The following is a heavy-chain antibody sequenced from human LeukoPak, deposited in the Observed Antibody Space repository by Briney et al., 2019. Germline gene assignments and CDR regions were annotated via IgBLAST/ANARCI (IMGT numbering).Heavy chain of an antibody. CDR1: GFPFSDYF. D-gene: IGHD3-22*01. V-gene: IGHV3-21*06. CDR2: ISGRSADI. J-gene: IGHJ4*02. CDR3: ARRGYHDSSGYDY. Sequence: PGGSLRLSCAASGFPFSDYFMNWVRQAPGKGLEWVSSISGRSADIYYADSVKGRFTISRDNAKNSVFLQMNNLRVEDTAIYYCARRGYHDSSGYDYWGQGTPVTVSS.